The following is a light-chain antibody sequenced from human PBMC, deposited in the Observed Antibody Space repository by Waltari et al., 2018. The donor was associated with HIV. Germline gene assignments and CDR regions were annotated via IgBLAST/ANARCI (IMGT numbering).Light chain of an antibody. CDR3: QQYYKTPLT. Sequence: DIQMTQSPSSLSASVGDRVTITCRASQGITNSLAWYQQGPGRAPRLLLYDASRLERGVPSRFTGSESATDYTLTITSLQPEDSATYYGQQYYKTPLTFGRGTRVEV. CDR1: QGITNS. CDR2: DAS. J-gene: IGKJ1*01. V-gene: IGKV1-NL1*01.